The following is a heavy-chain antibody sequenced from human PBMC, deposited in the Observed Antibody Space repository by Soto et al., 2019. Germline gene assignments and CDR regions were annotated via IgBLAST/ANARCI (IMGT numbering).Heavy chain of an antibody. CDR3: AKLGYCSGGSCYRGVMDV. V-gene: IGHV3-30*18. CDR2: ISYDGSNK. CDR1: GFTFSSYG. J-gene: IGHJ6*02. D-gene: IGHD2-15*01. Sequence: QVQLVESGGGVVQPGRSLRLSCAASGFTFSSYGMHWVRQAPGKGLEWVAVISYDGSNKYYADSVKGRFTISRDNSKNQLYLQMNSLRAEDTAVYYCAKLGYCSGGSCYRGVMDVWGQGTTVTVSS.